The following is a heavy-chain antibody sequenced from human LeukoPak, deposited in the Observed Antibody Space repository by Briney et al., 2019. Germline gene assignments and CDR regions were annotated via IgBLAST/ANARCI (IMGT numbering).Heavy chain of an antibody. D-gene: IGHD2-21*02. V-gene: IGHV3-23*01. J-gene: IGHJ4*02. CDR1: GFTFSSYA. Sequence: PGGSLRLSCAASGFTFSSYAVNWVRQAPGKGLEWVSGISKNGGTTYYADSVKGRFIISRDNSKNTLYMQMNSLRAEDTAVYYCASPIEVVTATPSSDYWGQGTLVTVSS. CDR3: ASPIEVVTATPSSDY. CDR2: ISKNGGTT.